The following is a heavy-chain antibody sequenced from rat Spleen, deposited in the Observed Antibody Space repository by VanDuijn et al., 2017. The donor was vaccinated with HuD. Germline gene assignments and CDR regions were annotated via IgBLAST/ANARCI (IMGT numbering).Heavy chain of an antibody. Sequence: EVQLQESGPGLVKPSQSLSLTCSVTFYSITSSYRWSWIRKFPGNKLEWMGYIDSAGSTNYNPSLKSRISITRDTSKNQFFLQLNSVTTEDTATYYCARGLRRVYWYFDFWGPGTMVTVSS. CDR3: ARGLRRVYWYFDF. D-gene: IGHD1-11*01. J-gene: IGHJ1*01. CDR2: IDSAGST. V-gene: IGHV3-3*01. CDR1: FYSITSSYR.